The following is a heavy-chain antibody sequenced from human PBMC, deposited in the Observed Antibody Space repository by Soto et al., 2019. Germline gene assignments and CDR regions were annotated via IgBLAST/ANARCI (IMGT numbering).Heavy chain of an antibody. Sequence: QVQLQESGPGLVKPSETLSLTCSVSGGSISSSDYSWNWIRQPPGKVLEWVGYIYFGGKTSYNPSLKSRVTMSVDTSKNQFSLRLRSVTAADTAVYYCARERWELPLDIWGNGTMVTVSS. CDR2: IYFGGKT. CDR3: ARERWELPLDI. CDR1: GGSISSSDYS. V-gene: IGHV4-30-4*01. D-gene: IGHD1-26*01. J-gene: IGHJ3*02.